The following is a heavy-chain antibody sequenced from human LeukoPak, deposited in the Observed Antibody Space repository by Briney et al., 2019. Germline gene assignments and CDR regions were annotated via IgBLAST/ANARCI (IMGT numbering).Heavy chain of an antibody. V-gene: IGHV4-59*01. CDR2: IYYSGST. J-gene: IGHJ3*02. D-gene: IGHD2-2*01. CDR1: GGSISSYY. Sequence: PSETLSLTCTVSGGSISSYYWSWIRQPPGKGLEWIGYIYYSGSTNYNPSLKSRVTISVDTSKNQFSLKLSSVTAAHTAVYYCARERPGYCSSTSCPRAFDMWAQGTMVTVFS. CDR3: ARERPGYCSSTSCPRAFDM.